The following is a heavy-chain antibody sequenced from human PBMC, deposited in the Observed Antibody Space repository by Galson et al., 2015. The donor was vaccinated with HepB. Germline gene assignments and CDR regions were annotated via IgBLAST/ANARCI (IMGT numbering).Heavy chain of an antibody. Sequence: SETLSLTCTVSGGSISSYYWSWIRQPPGKGLEWIGYIYYSGSTNYNPSLKSRVTISVDTSKNQFSLKLSSVTAADTAVYYCARVFDISPHHVRRIPAAPGAFDIWGQGTMVTVSS. V-gene: IGHV4-59*12. CDR3: ARVFDISPHHVRRIPAAPGAFDI. J-gene: IGHJ3*02. CDR2: IYYSGST. CDR1: GGSISSYY. D-gene: IGHD2-2*01.